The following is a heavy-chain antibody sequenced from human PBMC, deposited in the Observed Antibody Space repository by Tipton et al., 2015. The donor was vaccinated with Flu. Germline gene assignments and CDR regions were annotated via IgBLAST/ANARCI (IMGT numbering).Heavy chain of an antibody. CDR3: ATEYRGGGNRYYFDY. V-gene: IGHV4-61*02. J-gene: IGHJ4*02. D-gene: IGHD4-23*01. Sequence: TLSLTCAVSGVSTTSTLYYWSWIRQPAGKGLEWIGRVYSSGSTDYSPSLKSRVTISVDTSKNQFSLKLSSVTAADTAVYYCATEYRGGGNRYYFDYWGQGTLVTVSS. CDR2: VYSSGST. CDR1: GVSTTSTLYY.